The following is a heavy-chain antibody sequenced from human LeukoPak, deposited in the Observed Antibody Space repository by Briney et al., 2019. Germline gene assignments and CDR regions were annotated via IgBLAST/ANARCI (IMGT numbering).Heavy chain of an antibody. CDR3: ARDPTTLRYFDWRFDG. Sequence: GESLKTSCAASGFTFSSYGMSWVRQAPGKGLEWVSAISGSGGSTYYADPVKGRFTISRDNSKNTLTLQMNSLRAEDTAVYYCARDPTTLRYFDWRFDGWGQGTLVTVSS. CDR2: ISGSGGST. V-gene: IGHV3-23*01. J-gene: IGHJ4*02. CDR1: GFTFSSYG. D-gene: IGHD3-9*01.